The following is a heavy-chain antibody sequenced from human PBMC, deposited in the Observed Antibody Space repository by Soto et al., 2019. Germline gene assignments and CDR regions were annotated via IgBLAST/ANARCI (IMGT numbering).Heavy chain of an antibody. V-gene: IGHV4-4*02. D-gene: IGHD1-7*01. CDR2: IYRTGST. CDR3: ASRDPGTSVDY. CDR1: GGSFTSNNW. J-gene: IGHJ4*02. Sequence: SETLSLTCAVSGGSFTSNNWWTWVRQPPGQGLEWIGEIYRTGSTNYNPSLKSRVTITLDKSENQSSPKVTSLTAADTAVYYCASRDPGTSVDYWGQGTLVTVSS.